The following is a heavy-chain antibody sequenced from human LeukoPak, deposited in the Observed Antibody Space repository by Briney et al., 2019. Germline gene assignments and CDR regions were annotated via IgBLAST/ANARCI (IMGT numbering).Heavy chain of an antibody. D-gene: IGHD6-19*01. J-gene: IGHJ4*02. V-gene: IGHV4-34*01. CDR3: ARRQQWLVRYDY. Sequence: PSETLSLTCAVYGGSFSGYYWSWIRQPPGKGLEWIGEINRSGSTNYNLSLKSRVTISVDTSKNQFSLKLSSVTAADTAVYYCARRQQWLVRYDYWGQGTLVTVSS. CDR1: GGSFSGYY. CDR2: INRSGST.